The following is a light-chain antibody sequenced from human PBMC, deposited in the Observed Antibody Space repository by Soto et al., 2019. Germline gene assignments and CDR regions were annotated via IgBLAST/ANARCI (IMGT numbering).Light chain of an antibody. CDR1: QSVSST. V-gene: IGKV3-15*01. J-gene: IGKJ4*01. CDR2: GAS. CDR3: QQYDNWPPT. Sequence: EIVMTQSPATLSVSPGERATLSCRASQSVSSTLAWYQQKPGQAPRLLIYGASTRATGIPARFSGSGSGTEFTLTINGLQSEDFALYWCQQYDNWPPTFGGGTKVDIK.